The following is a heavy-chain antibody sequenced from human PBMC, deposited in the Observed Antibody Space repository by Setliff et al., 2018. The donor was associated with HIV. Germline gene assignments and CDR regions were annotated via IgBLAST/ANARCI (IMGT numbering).Heavy chain of an antibody. Sequence: ASVKVSCKASGYKFTNYYIHWVRQAPGQGLEWMGWINPNSGGTNFAQKFQGRITMTRDTSISTAYMELRRLRSDDTAVYYCAREKYSGNYLPRDYYMDVWGKGTTVTVSS. CDR2: INPNSGGT. J-gene: IGHJ6*03. CDR3: AREKYSGNYLPRDYYMDV. D-gene: IGHD1-26*01. CDR1: GYKFTNYY. V-gene: IGHV1-2*02.